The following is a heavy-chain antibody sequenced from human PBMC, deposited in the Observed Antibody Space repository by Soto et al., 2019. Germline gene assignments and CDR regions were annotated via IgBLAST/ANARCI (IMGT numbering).Heavy chain of an antibody. Sequence: GASVKVSCKASGYTFTSYAINWVRQAPGQGLEWMGWINANNGNIGYAQKFQGRITMTRNTSISTAYMELSSLRSEDTAVYYCARERAVVITTMGREDYYYYGMDVWGQGTTVTISS. CDR2: INANNGNI. D-gene: IGHD3-22*01. J-gene: IGHJ6*02. CDR1: GYTFTSYA. V-gene: IGHV1-8*02. CDR3: ARERAVVITTMGREDYYYYGMDV.